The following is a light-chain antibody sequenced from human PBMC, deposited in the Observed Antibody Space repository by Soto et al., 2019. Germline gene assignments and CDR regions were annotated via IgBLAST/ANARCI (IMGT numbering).Light chain of an antibody. J-gene: IGLJ1*01. CDR1: SSDIGPYNY. V-gene: IGLV2-14*01. CDR2: EVT. Sequence: QSVLAQPASVSGSPGQSITISCIGTSSDIGPYNYVSWYQQHPDKAPKLILYEVTNRPSGASDRFSGSKSGNAASLTISGLQAEDEADYYCSSYSSCATPYVFGTGTKVTVL. CDR3: SSYSSCATPYV.